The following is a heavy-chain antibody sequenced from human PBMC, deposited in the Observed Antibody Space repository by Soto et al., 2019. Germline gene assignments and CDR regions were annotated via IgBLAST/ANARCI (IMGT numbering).Heavy chain of an antibody. CDR3: AEDRATDYYDSSDYFYYFGMHL. J-gene: IGHJ6*02. V-gene: IGHV3-30*18. CDR1: GFIFSDYG. CDR2: ISYDGTKK. D-gene: IGHD3-22*01. Sequence: QVQLVESGGGVVQPGRSLRLSCEASGFIFSDYGMHSVRQAPGKGLEWVALISYDGTKKNYADSVRGRFTISRDDSKNTLHLQMNNLSAEDAALYYSAEDRATDYYDSSDYFYYFGMHLWGQGTTVTVSS.